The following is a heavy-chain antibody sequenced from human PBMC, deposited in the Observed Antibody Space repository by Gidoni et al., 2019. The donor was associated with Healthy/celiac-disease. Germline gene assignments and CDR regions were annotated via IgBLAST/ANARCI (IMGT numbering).Heavy chain of an antibody. D-gene: IGHD2-15*01. CDR1: GFNFRRYW. CDR3: ARQPLLRGTYYYYGMDV. Sequence: EVQLVESGGGLVQPGGSLRLYCAASGFNFRRYWMRWVRQAPGKGLECVANIKQDGSEKYYVDSVKGRFTISRDNAKNSLYLQMNSLRAEDTAVYYCARQPLLRGTYYYYGMDVWGQGTTVTVSS. J-gene: IGHJ6*02. V-gene: IGHV3-7*01. CDR2: IKQDGSEK.